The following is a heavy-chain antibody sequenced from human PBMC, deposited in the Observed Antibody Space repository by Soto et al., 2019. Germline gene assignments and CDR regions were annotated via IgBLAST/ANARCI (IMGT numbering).Heavy chain of an antibody. CDR2: IHYSGNT. J-gene: IGHJ4*02. CDR3: ARYSGTYYVY. D-gene: IGHD1-26*01. V-gene: IGHV4-61*01. CDR1: GGSVSSGSHY. Sequence: ASETLSLTCTVSGGSVSSGSHYWSWVRQPPGKGLEWIGFIHYSGNTNYNPSLKSRVTISLDTSKNQLSLKLSSVTAADTAVYYCARYSGTYYVYWGQGTLVTVSS.